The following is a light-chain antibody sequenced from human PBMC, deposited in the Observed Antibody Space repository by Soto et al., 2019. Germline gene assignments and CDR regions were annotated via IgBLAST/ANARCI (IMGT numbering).Light chain of an antibody. CDR2: WAS. J-gene: IGKJ4*01. Sequence: DIVMTQSPDSLTVSLGERATINCKSSQSVLYSSNNKNYLAWYQQKPGQPPKLLIYWASTRESGVPDRFSGSGSGADFTLTISSLLAEDVAVYYCQQYYTTPLTFGGGTKGESK. CDR1: QSVLYSSNNKNY. CDR3: QQYYTTPLT. V-gene: IGKV4-1*01.